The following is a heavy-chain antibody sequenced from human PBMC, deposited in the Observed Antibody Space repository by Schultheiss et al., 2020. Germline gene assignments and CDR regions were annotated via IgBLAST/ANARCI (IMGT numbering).Heavy chain of an antibody. D-gene: IGHD4-23*01. CDR3: ASWSLRGYGGNSYGNFDY. Sequence: GGSLRLSCAASGFTFSSYDMHWVRQATGKGLEWVSAIGTAGDTYYPGSVKGRFTISRDNAKNTLYLQMNSLRAEDTAVYYCASWSLRGYGGNSYGNFDYWGQGTLVNVSS. CDR1: GFTFSSYD. V-gene: IGHV3-13*01. J-gene: IGHJ4*02. CDR2: IGTAGDT.